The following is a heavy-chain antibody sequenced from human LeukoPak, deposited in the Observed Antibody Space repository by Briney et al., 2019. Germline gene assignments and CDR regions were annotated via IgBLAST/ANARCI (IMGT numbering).Heavy chain of an antibody. D-gene: IGHD3-22*01. CDR2: IHSDGSST. CDR3: ARSGWPYYFDY. Sequence: SGGSLRLSCAASGFTFSSYAMSWVRQAPGKGLVWVSRIHSDGSSTSYADSVRGRFTISRDEAKSTLYLQMNSLRAEDTAVYYCARSGWPYYFDYWGQGTLVTVSS. V-gene: IGHV3-74*01. CDR1: GFTFSSYA. J-gene: IGHJ4*02.